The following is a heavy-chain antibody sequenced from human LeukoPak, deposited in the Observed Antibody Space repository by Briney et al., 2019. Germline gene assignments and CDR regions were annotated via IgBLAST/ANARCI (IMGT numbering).Heavy chain of an antibody. CDR1: RFTFSGYA. CDR2: ISSSGSTI. CDR3: ARGPQYYDFWSGYSP. Sequence: GGSLRLSCAASRFTFSGYAMSWVRQAPGKGLEWVSYISSSGSTIYYADSVKGRFTISRDNAKNSLYLQMNSLRAEDTAVYYCARGPQYYDFWSGYSPWGQGTLITVSS. J-gene: IGHJ5*02. V-gene: IGHV3-11*01. D-gene: IGHD3-3*01.